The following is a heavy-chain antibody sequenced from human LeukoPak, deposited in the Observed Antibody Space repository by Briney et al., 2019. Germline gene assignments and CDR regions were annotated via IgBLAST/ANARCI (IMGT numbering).Heavy chain of an antibody. CDR3: ANGTNWFDP. V-gene: IGHV4-61*02. CDR1: GASVNSDNY. D-gene: IGHD1-14*01. Sequence: SETLSLTCTVSGASVNSDNYWSWIRQPAGKGLEWIGRIYTTGSTNYNPSLNSRVSISVDTSKNQFSLKLSSVTAADTAVYYCANGTNWFDPWGQGTLVTVSS. J-gene: IGHJ5*02. CDR2: IYTTGST.